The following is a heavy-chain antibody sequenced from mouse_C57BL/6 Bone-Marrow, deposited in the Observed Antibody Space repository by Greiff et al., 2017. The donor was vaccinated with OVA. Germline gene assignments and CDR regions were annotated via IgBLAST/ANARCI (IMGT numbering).Heavy chain of an antibody. CDR3: ARPLYYYGSSYNY. J-gene: IGHJ2*01. CDR1: GYTFTSYW. V-gene: IGHV1-50*01. Sequence: VQLQQPGAELVKPGASVKLSCKASGYTFTSYWMQWVKQRPGQGLEWIGEIDPSDSYTNYNQKFKGKATLTVDTSSSTAYMQLSSLTSEDSAVYYCARPLYYYGSSYNYWGQGTTLTVSS. CDR2: IDPSDSYT. D-gene: IGHD1-1*01.